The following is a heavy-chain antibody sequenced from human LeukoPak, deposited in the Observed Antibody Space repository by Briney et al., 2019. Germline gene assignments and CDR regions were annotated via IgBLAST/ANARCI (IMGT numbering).Heavy chain of an antibody. J-gene: IGHJ5*02. V-gene: IGHV1-2*02. CDR2: INPTSGGT. Sequence: ASVKVSCKASGYTFTGYYMHWVRQAPGQGLEWMGWINPTSGGTNYAQKFQGRVTMTRDTSISTAYMELSRLRSDDTAVYYCARVSCSGGSCYLPLNWFDPWGPGTLVTVSS. D-gene: IGHD2-15*01. CDR3: ARVSCSGGSCYLPLNWFDP. CDR1: GYTFTGYY.